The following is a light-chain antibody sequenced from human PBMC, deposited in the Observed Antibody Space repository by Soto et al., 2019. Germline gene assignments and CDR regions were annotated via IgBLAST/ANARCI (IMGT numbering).Light chain of an antibody. V-gene: IGKV3-15*01. CDR3: QHYNAWPPGT. CDR2: GAS. CDR1: QAVSTN. J-gene: IGKJ1*01. Sequence: EIVGTQSPASLSVAPGQRATLSCGTSQAVSTNLAWYQQKVGRAPRLLIYGASTRATGITARFSGSGYGTEFILPISSLQSEDYAVYYCQHYNAWPPGTFGQGTKVDIK.